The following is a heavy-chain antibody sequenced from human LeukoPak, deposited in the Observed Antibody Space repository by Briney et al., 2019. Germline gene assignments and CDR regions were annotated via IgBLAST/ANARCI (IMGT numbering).Heavy chain of an antibody. CDR2: IYYSGST. CDR3: ARALGYFDL. CDR1: GGSISSYY. V-gene: IGHV4-59*01. Sequence: SETLSLTCTVSGGSISSYYWSWIRQPPGKGLEWIGYIYYSGSTNYNPSLKSRVTISVDTSKNQFSLKLSSVTAADTAVYYRARALGYFDLWGRGTLVTVSS. J-gene: IGHJ2*01.